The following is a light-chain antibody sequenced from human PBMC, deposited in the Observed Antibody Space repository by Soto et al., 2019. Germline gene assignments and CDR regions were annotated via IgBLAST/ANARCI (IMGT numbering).Light chain of an antibody. CDR1: SSDVGAYNF. CDR2: EVD. Sequence: QSALTQPPSASGSPGQSVTISCTGTSSDVGAYNFVSWSQQHPGKAPKLLIYEVDQRPSGVPDRFSGSKSGNTASLTVSGLQADDEADYYCGSNAGDYKVVFGTGTKLTVL. J-gene: IGLJ1*01. V-gene: IGLV2-8*01. CDR3: GSNAGDYKVV.